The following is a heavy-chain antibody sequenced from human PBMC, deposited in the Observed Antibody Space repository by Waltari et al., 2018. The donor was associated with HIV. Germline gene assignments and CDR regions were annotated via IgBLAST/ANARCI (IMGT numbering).Heavy chain of an antibody. CDR1: GFTFSSYW. J-gene: IGHJ4*02. D-gene: IGHD6-6*01. CDR3: ARPRYSSSLAFDY. CDR2: IKQDGSEK. V-gene: IGHV3-7*03. Sequence: EVQLVESGGGLVQPGGSLRLSCAASGFTFSSYWMSWVRQAPGKGLEWVANIKQDGSEKYYVDSVKGRFTISRDNAKNSLYLQMNSLRAEDTAVYYCARPRYSSSLAFDYWGQGTLVTVSS.